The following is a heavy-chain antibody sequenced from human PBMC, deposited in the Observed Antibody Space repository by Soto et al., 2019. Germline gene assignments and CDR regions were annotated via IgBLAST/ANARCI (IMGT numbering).Heavy chain of an antibody. CDR3: ARRGSGSDYDY. D-gene: IGHD3-10*01. CDR1: GFTFSSYA. V-gene: IGHV3-23*01. Sequence: EVPLLESGGGLVQPGGSLRLSCAASGFTFSSYAMRWVRQAPGQGLEWVSAISGSGGSTYYADSVKGRFTTSRDNSNNTLYLQMNSLSAEDTAVYYCARRGSGSDYDYWGQGTLVSVSS. J-gene: IGHJ4*02. CDR2: ISGSGGST.